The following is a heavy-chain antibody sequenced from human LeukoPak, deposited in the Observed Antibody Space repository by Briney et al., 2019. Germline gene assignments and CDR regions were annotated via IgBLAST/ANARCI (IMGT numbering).Heavy chain of an antibody. V-gene: IGHV1-8*01. Sequence: GASVKVSCKASGYTFTSYDINWVRQATGQGLEWMGWMNPNSGNTGYAQKFQGRVTMTRNTSISTAYMELSSLRSEDTAVYYCARNKAHVLRFLEWLRSDALDIWGQGTMVTVSS. CDR2: MNPNSGNT. CDR3: ARNKAHVLRFLEWLRSDALDI. CDR1: GYTFTSYD. D-gene: IGHD3-3*01. J-gene: IGHJ3*02.